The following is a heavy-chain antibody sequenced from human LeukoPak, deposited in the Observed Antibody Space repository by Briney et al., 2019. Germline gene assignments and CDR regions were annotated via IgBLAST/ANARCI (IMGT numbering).Heavy chain of an antibody. CDR1: GSTFSSYW. D-gene: IGHD6-19*01. CDR3: ARDRAVAGTGGFDY. CDR2: IKQEGSEN. J-gene: IGHJ4*02. Sequence: GGSRRPSCAASGSTFSSYWMRLVRQAAGKGLEWVANIKQEGSENYYVYSVKGRFTISRDNAKNSLYLQMNSLRAEDTAVYYCARDRAVAGTGGFDYWGQGTLVTVSS. V-gene: IGHV3-7*01.